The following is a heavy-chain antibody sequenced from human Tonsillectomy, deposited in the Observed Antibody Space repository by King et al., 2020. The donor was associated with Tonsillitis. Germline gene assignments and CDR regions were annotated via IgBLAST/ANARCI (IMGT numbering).Heavy chain of an antibody. CDR3: VKVIRKMVIASIGDAFDI. J-gene: IGHJ3*02. V-gene: IGHV3-23*04. D-gene: IGHD2-21*01. CDR1: GFTFSSYA. Sequence: VQLVESGGGLVQPGGSLRLSCAASGFTFSSYAMSWVRQAPGKGLEWVSAISGSGGSTYYADSVKGRFTISRDNSKNTLYLQMNSLRAEDTAVYYCVKVIRKMVIASIGDAFDIWGQGTMVTVSS. CDR2: ISGSGGST.